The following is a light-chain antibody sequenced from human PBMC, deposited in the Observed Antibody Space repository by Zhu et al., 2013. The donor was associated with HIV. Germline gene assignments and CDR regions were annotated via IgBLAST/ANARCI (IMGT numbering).Light chain of an antibody. J-gene: IGLJ2*01. Sequence: SSELTQPPSVSVSPGQTARITCSGAKLGAEPTCWYQQKPGQAPVLVIYDDSDRPSGIPERFSGSKSGNTASLTISRVEAGDEADYYCQVWDTYSHHVVFGGGTKLTVL. CDR3: QVWDTYSHHVV. CDR1: KLGAEP. CDR2: DDS. V-gene: IGLV3-21*02.